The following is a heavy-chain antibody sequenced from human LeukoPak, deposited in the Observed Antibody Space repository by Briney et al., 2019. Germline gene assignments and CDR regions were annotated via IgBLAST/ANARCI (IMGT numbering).Heavy chain of an antibody. CDR2: IRQDGSEK. CDR3: ATRGDRSSDY. D-gene: IGHD3-10*01. V-gene: IGHV3-7*02. Sequence: GGSLRLSCTASGFTFSNYWMSWVRQAPGKGLEWVANIRQDGSEKDYVDALKGRFTVSRDNAKNSLYLQMDSLRAEDTAVYYCATRGDRSSDYWGQGTLVTVSS. J-gene: IGHJ4*02. CDR1: GFTFSNYW.